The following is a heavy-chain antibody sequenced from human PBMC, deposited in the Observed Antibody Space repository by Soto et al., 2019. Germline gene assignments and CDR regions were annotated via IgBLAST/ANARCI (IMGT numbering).Heavy chain of an antibody. CDR3: ARVSAAGTRWFDS. V-gene: IGHV4-31*03. CDR1: GASISSGGFY. D-gene: IGHD6-13*01. J-gene: IGHJ5*01. CDR2: IDYRGRT. Sequence: QVQLQESGPGLVQPSQPLSLTCTVSGASISSGGFYWSWIRPFPGKGLEWIGYIDYRGRTVYNPSLKSRATISRDTSKSQFSLNVNSVTAADTAVFYCARVSAAGTRWFDSWGQGTLVTVAS.